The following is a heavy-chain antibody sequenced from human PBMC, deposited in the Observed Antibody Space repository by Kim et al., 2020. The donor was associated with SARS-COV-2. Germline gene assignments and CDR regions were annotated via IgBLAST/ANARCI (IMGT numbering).Heavy chain of an antibody. J-gene: IGHJ6*02. Sequence: SQTLSLTCAISGDSVSSNSAAWNWIRQSPSRGLEWLGRTYYRSKWYNDYAVSVKSRITINPDTSKNQFSLQLNSVTPEDTAVYYCARATPGYCSSTSCYTQPGIQEQITTIGTYYYYGMDVWGQGTTVTVSS. CDR3: ARATPGYCSSTSCYTQPGIQEQITTIGTYYYYGMDV. CDR2: TYYRSKWYN. V-gene: IGHV6-1*01. D-gene: IGHD2-2*02. CDR1: GDSVSSNSAA.